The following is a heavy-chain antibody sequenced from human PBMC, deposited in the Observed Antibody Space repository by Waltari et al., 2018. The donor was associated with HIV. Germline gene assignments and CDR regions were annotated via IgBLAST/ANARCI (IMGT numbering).Heavy chain of an antibody. CDR3: ARRKGDYRTAFDI. D-gene: IGHD4-17*01. CDR1: GNNFAGYW. J-gene: IGHJ3*02. Sequence: EEKLVQSGAEVKAPGESLKISCKSLGNNFAGYWVGWVRQMPGKGLGWMGVIYPGDDDAVYSPSFQGRVIMSTDSSISTVYLQWSSLRAADTAMYYCARRKGDYRTAFDIWGQGTMVTASS. V-gene: IGHV5-51*01. CDR2: IYPGDDDA.